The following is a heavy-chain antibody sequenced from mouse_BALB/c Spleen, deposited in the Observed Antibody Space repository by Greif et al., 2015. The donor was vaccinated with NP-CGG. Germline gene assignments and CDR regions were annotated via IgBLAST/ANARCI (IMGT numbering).Heavy chain of an antibody. J-gene: IGHJ4*01. Sequence: QVQLQQSGPGLVAPSQSLSITCTVSGFSLTSYGVHWVRQPPGKGLEWLGVIWAGGSTNYNSALMSRLSISKDNSKSXVYIKMNSLQTNDAAMYYCARDEYYAMDYWGQGTSVTFSS. V-gene: IGHV2-9*02. CDR2: IWAGGST. CDR3: ARDEYYAMDY. CDR1: GFSLTSYG.